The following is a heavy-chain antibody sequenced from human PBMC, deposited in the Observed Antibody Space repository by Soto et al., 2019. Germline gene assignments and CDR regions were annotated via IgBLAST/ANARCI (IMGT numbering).Heavy chain of an antibody. J-gene: IGHJ6*03. D-gene: IGHD3-10*01. CDR1: GGSISSSSYY. CDR2: IYYSGST. Sequence: PSETLSLTCTVSGGSISSSSYYWGWIRQPPVKGLEWIGSIYYSGSTYYNPSLKSRVTISVDTSKIQFSLKLSSVTAADTAVYYCARLFGSGSYYGGYYYYYMDVWGKGTTVT. CDR3: ARLFGSGSYYGGYYYYYMDV. V-gene: IGHV4-39*01.